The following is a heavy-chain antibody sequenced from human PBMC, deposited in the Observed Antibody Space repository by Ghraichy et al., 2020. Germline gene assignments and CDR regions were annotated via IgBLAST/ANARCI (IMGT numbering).Heavy chain of an antibody. Sequence: SGPTLVKPTQTLTLTCTFSGFSLNTGGEGVGWIRQPPGKALEWLALIYRGGDQRYNGALKSRLTISEVAYKNQVVLTMTNMGPVDTATYFCAHRRYYDSSGYDYWGQGTVVTVAS. CDR1: GFSLNTGGEG. CDR2: IYRGGDQ. J-gene: IGHJ4*02. D-gene: IGHD3-22*01. CDR3: AHRRYYDSSGYDY. V-gene: IGHV2-5*02.